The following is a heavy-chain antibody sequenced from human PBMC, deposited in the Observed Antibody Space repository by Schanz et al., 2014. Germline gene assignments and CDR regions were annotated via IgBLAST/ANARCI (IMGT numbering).Heavy chain of an antibody. J-gene: IGHJ4*02. D-gene: IGHD6-19*01. Sequence: EVQLLESGGGLAQPGGSLRLACAASGFNFNTYAMSWVRQAPGKGLEWVSGLTEGGGGTYYTDAVKGRFTISRDSSKNTLYLQMNSLRAEDTAVYYCAKAGSGWSTAGYYYWGQGTLVAVSS. CDR2: LTEGGGGT. V-gene: IGHV3-23*01. CDR1: GFNFNTYA. CDR3: AKAGSGWSTAGYYY.